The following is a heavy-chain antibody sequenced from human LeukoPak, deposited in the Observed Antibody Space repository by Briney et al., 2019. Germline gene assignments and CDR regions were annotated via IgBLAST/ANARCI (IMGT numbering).Heavy chain of an antibody. CDR2: IYYSGST. Sequence: SETLSLTCTVSGGSISSGDYYWSWIRQPPGKGLEWIGYIYYSGSTYYNPSLKSRITISVDTSKNQVSLNLSSVTAADTAMYYCARGWNAPGDYWGQGTLVTVSS. CDR3: ARGWNAPGDY. CDR1: GGSISSGDYY. D-gene: IGHD1-1*01. J-gene: IGHJ4*02. V-gene: IGHV4-30-4*01.